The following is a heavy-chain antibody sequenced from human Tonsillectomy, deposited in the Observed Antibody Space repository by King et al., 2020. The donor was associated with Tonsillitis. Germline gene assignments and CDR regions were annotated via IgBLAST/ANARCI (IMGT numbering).Heavy chain of an antibody. CDR3: VKEDNTRGDY. J-gene: IGHJ4*02. Sequence: QLVQSGGGVVQPGGSLRLSCATSRFSFSSYGMHWVRQDPGKGLEWVAFIQYDGKTKYYADSVKGRFTISRDNSKNTLYLQMNSLRTEDTAIYYCVKEDNTRGDYWGQGTTVTVSS. CDR2: IQYDGKTK. V-gene: IGHV3-30*02. D-gene: IGHD1-26*01. CDR1: RFSFSSYG.